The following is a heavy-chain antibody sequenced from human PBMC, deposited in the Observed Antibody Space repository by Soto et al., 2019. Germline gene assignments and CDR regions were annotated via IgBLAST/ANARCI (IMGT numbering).Heavy chain of an antibody. CDR1: GFTFSDYW. V-gene: IGHV3-74*01. CDR3: ARVAVAAPRSWYFDL. CDR2: IRGDGSST. D-gene: IGHD6-13*01. Sequence: EVQLVESGGGVVQPGGSRRLSCAASGFTFSDYWMHWFRQAPGKGLVWVARIRGDGSSTSHADYVKGRLTISRDNAKDTLYLQMNSLTVEDTAIYYCARVAVAAPRSWYFDLWGRCTLVTVSS. J-gene: IGHJ2*01.